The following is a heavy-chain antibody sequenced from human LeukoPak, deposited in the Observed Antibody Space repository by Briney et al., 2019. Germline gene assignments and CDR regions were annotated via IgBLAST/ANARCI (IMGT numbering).Heavy chain of an antibody. Sequence: SGTLSLTCAVSGVSISSSNWWSWVRQPPGKGLEWIGEIYHSGSTNYNPSLKSRVTISVDKSKNQYSLKLSSVTAADTAVYYCASLVYDFWSGYSMPWGQGTLVTVSS. V-gene: IGHV4-4*02. CDR1: GVSISSSNW. CDR3: ASLVYDFWSGYSMP. J-gene: IGHJ4*02. CDR2: IYHSGST. D-gene: IGHD3-3*01.